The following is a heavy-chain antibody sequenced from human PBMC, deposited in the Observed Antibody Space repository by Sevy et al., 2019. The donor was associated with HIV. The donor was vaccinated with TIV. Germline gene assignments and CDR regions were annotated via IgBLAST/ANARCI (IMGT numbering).Heavy chain of an antibody. CDR3: ARYIVGATDAFDI. Sequence: ASVKVSCKASGYTFTSYGISWVRQAPGQGLEWMGWNSAYNGNTNYAQKLQGKVTMTTGTSTSTAYMELRSMRSNDTAVYNCARYIVGATDAFDIWGQGTMVTVSS. J-gene: IGHJ3*02. CDR1: GYTFTSYG. V-gene: IGHV1-18*04. CDR2: NSAYNGNT. D-gene: IGHD1-26*01.